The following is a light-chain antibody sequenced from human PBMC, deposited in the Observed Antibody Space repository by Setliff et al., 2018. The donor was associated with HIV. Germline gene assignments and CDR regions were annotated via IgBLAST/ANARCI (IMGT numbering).Light chain of an antibody. V-gene: IGLV2-11*01. Sequence: QSALAQPRSVSGSPGQSVTLSCTGTSSDVGGYNWVSWYQQRPGEAPKLIIYDITERPSGVPDRFSGSKSANTASLTISGLQADDEADYYCSSYTTDSGVFGTGTKVTVL. CDR1: SSDVGGYNW. CDR2: DIT. J-gene: IGLJ1*01. CDR3: SSYTTDSGV.